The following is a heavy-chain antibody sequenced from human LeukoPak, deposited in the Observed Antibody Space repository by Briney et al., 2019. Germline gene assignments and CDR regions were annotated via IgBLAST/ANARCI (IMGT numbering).Heavy chain of an antibody. CDR1: GFTLRRYA. Sequence: GGSLRLSCAAWGFTLRRYAMRWVRQARGKGGEGVSAISGSGGSTYYADYVKGRFTISRDNSNNTLYLQITRLRAEDTAVYYCAKDEESGYSYGYLDYWGQGPLVPVSS. J-gene: IGHJ4*02. CDR3: AKDEESGYSYGYLDY. V-gene: IGHV3-23*01. CDR2: ISGSGGST. D-gene: IGHD5-18*01.